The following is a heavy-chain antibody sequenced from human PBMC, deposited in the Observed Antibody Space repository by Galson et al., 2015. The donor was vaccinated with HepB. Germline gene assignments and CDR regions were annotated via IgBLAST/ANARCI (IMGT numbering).Heavy chain of an antibody. CDR2: ISYDGNNK. Sequence: SLRLSCAASGLTFSDYGMHWVRQAPGKGLEWVAVISYDGNNKYYADSVKGRFTISRDNFKDTLYLQMNSLREEDKAVYYCAKDHITTHYGMDVWGQGTTVSVSS. V-gene: IGHV3-30*19. J-gene: IGHJ6*02. D-gene: IGHD2-21*01. CDR1: GLTFSDYG. CDR3: AKDHITTHYGMDV.